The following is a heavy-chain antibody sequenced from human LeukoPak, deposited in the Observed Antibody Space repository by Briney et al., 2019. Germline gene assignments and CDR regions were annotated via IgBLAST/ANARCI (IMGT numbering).Heavy chain of an antibody. D-gene: IGHD5-18*01. Sequence: GGSLRLSCVASGFTFSNYWMSWVRQAPGKGLEWVANIKQDGSEKLYVDSVKGRFTISRDNARNSLFLQMDSLRGEDTAVYYCVKDRYSYGDWGQGTLVTVSS. J-gene: IGHJ4*02. V-gene: IGHV3-7*03. CDR2: IKQDGSEK. CDR3: VKDRYSYGD. CDR1: GFTFSNYW.